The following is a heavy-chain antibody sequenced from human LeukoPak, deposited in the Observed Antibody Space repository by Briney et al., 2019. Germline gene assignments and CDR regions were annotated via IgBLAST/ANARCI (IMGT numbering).Heavy chain of an antibody. CDR1: GGSISTYC. Sequence: SETLSLTCTVSGGSISTYCWSWIRQPAGKGLEWIGHICTSGSTNYNPSLKSRVTMSVDTSNNEFSLKLNSVTAADTAVYYCARTYDSPGYYSPDYYYMDVWGKGTTVTVSS. J-gene: IGHJ6*03. V-gene: IGHV4-4*07. CDR3: ARTYDSPGYYSPDYYYMDV. D-gene: IGHD3-22*01. CDR2: ICTSGST.